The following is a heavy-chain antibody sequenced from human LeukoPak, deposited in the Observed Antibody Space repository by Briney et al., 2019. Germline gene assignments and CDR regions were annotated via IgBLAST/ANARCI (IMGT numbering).Heavy chain of an antibody. CDR2: IYSGGST. CDR3: ARETQRWLQSFDY. Sequence: GGSLRLSCAASGFTVSSNYMSWVRQAPGKGLEWVSVIYSGGSTYYADSVKGRFTISRDNSKNTLYLQMNSLRAEDTAVYYCARETQRWLQSFDYWGQGTLVTVSS. V-gene: IGHV3-66*01. CDR1: GFTVSSNY. J-gene: IGHJ4*02. D-gene: IGHD5-24*01.